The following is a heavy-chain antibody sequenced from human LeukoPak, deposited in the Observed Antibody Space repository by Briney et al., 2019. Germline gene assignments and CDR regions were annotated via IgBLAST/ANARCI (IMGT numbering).Heavy chain of an antibody. CDR2: MNPNSGNT. CDR3: ATDRNLGPFDI. D-gene: IGHD1-7*01. J-gene: IGHJ4*02. CDR1: GYTFTSYD. V-gene: IGHV1-8*01. Sequence: GASVKVSCKASGYTFTSYDINWVRQATGQGLEWMGWMNPNSGNTGYAQKFQGRVTMTEDTSADTAYMELSDLISEDTALYYCATDRNLGPFDIWGEGTLVTVSS.